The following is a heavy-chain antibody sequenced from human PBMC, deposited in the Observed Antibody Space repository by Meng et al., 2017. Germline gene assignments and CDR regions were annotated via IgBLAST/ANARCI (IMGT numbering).Heavy chain of an antibody. CDR1: GGSFSGYY. V-gene: IGHV4-34*01. J-gene: IGHJ5*02. CDR3: ARTDDNWFDP. CDR2: INHSGST. Sequence: QVQLQQWGAGLWKPSETLSLTCAFYGGSFSGYYWCWIRQPPGKGLEWIGEINHSGSTNYNPSLKSRVTISVDTSKNHFSLKLSSVTAADTAVYYCARTDDNWFDPWGQGTLVTVSS.